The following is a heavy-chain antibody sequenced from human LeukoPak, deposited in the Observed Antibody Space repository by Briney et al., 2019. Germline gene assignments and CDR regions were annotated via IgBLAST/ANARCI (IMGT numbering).Heavy chain of an antibody. CDR1: GFNVGSKH. D-gene: IGHD4-17*01. CDR3: ARLNFGDDY. V-gene: IGHV3-53*01. CDR2: IYPGGDS. Sequence: PGGSLRLSCAASGFNVGSKHMNWVRQAPGKGLEWGSGIYPGGDSYYADSLKGRFIISRDISKNTVFLQMNSLRDEDTAVYHCARLNFGDDYWGQGALVTVSS. J-gene: IGHJ4*02.